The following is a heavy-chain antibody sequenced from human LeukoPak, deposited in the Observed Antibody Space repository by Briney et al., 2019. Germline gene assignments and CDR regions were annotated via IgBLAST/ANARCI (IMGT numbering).Heavy chain of an antibody. CDR2: IIPIFGTA. CDR1: GGTFSSYA. V-gene: IGHV1-69*13. CDR3: ARGGTNYYDSSGYYPPTHWFDP. J-gene: IGHJ5*02. Sequence: SVKVSCKASGGTFSSYAISWVRQAPGQGLDWMGGIIPIFGTANYAQKFQGRVTITSDESTSTAYMELSSLRSEDTAVYYCARGGTNYYDSSGYYPPTHWFDPWGQGTLVTVSS. D-gene: IGHD3-22*01.